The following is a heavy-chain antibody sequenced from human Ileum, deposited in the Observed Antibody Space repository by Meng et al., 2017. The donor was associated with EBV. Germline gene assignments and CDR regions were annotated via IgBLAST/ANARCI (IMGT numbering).Heavy chain of an antibody. CDR3: ARGQKGYFDL. J-gene: IGHJ2*01. CDR1: GGSISSSNYY. Sequence: VQLAESGPGLVKPSQSLSLTRTVSGGSISSSNYYWSLIRQPPGKGLEWSGHIYNSGSTYYNPSLKSRITISVDTSKNQFSLKLSSVTAADTAVYYCARGQKGYFDLWGRGTLVTVSS. CDR2: IYNSGST. V-gene: IGHV4-30-4*01.